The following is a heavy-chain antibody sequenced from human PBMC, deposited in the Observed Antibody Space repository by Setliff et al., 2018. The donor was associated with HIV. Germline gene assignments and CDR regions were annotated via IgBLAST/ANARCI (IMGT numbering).Heavy chain of an antibody. CDR2: ISEYNGDT. Sequence: GASVKVSCKASGYTFTSYGISWVRQAPGQGLEWMGWISEYNGDTKYAQKLQGRVTMTKDTSTSTAYMELRSLRSDDTALYYCARKPTGSPSDYWGQGTLVTVSS. D-gene: IGHD2-2*01. V-gene: IGHV1-18*01. CDR3: ARKPTGSPSDY. CDR1: GYTFTSYG. J-gene: IGHJ4*02.